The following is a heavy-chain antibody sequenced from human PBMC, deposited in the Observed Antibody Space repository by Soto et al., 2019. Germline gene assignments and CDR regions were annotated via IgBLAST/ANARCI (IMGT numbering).Heavy chain of an antibody. CDR3: ARGRLVLLSYFDY. J-gene: IGHJ4*02. CDR1: GGSFSGYY. Sequence: SETLSLTCAVYGGSFSGYYWSWIRQPPGKGLEWIGEISHSGSTNYNPSLKSRVTISVDTSKNQFSLKLSSVTAADTAVYYCARGRLVLLSYFDYWGQGTLVTVSS. D-gene: IGHD6-19*01. V-gene: IGHV4-34*01. CDR2: ISHSGST.